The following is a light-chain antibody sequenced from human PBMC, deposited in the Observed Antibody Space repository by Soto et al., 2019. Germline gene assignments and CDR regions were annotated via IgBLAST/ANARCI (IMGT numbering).Light chain of an antibody. Sequence: DIQMTQSPSTLSGSVGDRVTIPCRSSQTISSWLAWYQQKPGKAPKLLIYKASTLKSGVPSRFSGSGSGTEFTLTISSLQPDDFATYYCQQYNSYSPETFGQGTKVDIK. CDR1: QTISSW. J-gene: IGKJ1*01. CDR3: QQYNSYSPET. CDR2: KAS. V-gene: IGKV1-5*03.